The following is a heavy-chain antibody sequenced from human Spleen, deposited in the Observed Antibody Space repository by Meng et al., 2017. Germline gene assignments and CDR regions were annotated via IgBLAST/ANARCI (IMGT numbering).Heavy chain of an antibody. V-gene: IGHV4-61*02. J-gene: IGHJ3*02. CDR2: IYTSGST. D-gene: IGHD3-22*01. CDR3: ARDLYYFDSSGYYAFDI. CDR1: GGSISSGSYY. Sequence: LRLSCTVSGGSISSGSYYWSWIRQPAGKGLEWIGRIYTSGSTNYNPSLKSRVTISVDTSKNQFSLKLSSVTAADTAVYYCARDLYYFDSSGYYAFDIWGQGTMVTVSS.